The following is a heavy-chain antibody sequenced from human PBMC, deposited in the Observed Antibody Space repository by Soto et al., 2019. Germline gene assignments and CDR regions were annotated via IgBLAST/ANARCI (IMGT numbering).Heavy chain of an antibody. J-gene: IGHJ5*01. CDR3: ARGRYCLTGRCFPNWSDS. CDR1: GDSISNLDYF. Sequence: PSETLSLTCSVSGDSISNLDYFCAWIRQPPGQALEYIGYIYKSATTYYNPSFESRVAISVDTSKSQFSLNVTSVTAADTAVYFCARGRYCLTGRCFPNWSDSWGQGALVTVSS. D-gene: IGHD7-27*01. CDR2: IYKSATT. V-gene: IGHV4-30-4*01.